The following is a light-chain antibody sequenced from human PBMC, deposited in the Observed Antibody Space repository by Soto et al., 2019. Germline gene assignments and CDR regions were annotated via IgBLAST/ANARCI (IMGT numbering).Light chain of an antibody. CDR1: QSVSSN. Sequence: ESVLTQSPGTLSLSPGERATLSCRASQSVSSNLAWYQQKPGRAPRLLIYGASSRATGIPDRFSGSGSGTDFTLTISRLEPEDFAVYYCQQYGSSPRTFGQGTKVDIK. CDR3: QQYGSSPRT. CDR2: GAS. V-gene: IGKV3-20*01. J-gene: IGKJ1*01.